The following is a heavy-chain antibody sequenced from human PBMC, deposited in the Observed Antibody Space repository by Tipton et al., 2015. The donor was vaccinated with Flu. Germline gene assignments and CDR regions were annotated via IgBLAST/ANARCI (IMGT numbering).Heavy chain of an antibody. CDR1: GGTFSSYA. CDR3: ARDLGFGAYTFDY. V-gene: IGHV1-69*04. CDR2: IIPMLGLA. Sequence: QSGAEVKKPGSSVKVSCKASGGTFSSYAITWVRQAPGQGPEWMGGIIPMLGLANYAQKFQGRVTIIADKSTSTAYMALSSLRSEDTAFYYCARDLGFGAYTFDYWRQGTPVTVAS. J-gene: IGHJ4*02. D-gene: IGHD5-18*01.